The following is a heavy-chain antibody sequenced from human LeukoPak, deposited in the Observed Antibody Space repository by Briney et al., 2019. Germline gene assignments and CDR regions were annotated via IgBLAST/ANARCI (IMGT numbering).Heavy chain of an antibody. CDR1: DGSISSGSYY. CDR2: IYYSGST. CDR3: AACARAYYYDMGNWFDP. D-gene: IGHD3-22*01. V-gene: IGHV4-61*01. Sequence: NPSETLSLTCTVSDGSISSGSYYWSWIRQPPGKGLEWIGYIYYSGSTNYNPSLKSRVTISVDTSKNQSSLKLSSVTAVDTAVYYCAACARAYYYDMGNWFDPWGQGTLVTVSS. J-gene: IGHJ5*02.